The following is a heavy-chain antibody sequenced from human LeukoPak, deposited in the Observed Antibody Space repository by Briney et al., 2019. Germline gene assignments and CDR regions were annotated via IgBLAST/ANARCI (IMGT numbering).Heavy chain of an antibody. CDR1: GGSPSSGSYY. J-gene: IGHJ3*02. CDR3: ARSPMIVVVIDAFDI. Sequence: SQTLSLTRTVSGGSPSSGSYYTSCIRQPAGKGLEWIGRIYTSGSTNYNPSLKSRVTISVDTSKNQFSLKLSSVTAADTAVYYCARSPMIVVVIDAFDIWGQGTMVSVSS. V-gene: IGHV4-61*02. CDR2: IYTSGST. D-gene: IGHD3-22*01.